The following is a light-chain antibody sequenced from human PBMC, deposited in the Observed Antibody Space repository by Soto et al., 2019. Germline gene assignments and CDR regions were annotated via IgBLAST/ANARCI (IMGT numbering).Light chain of an antibody. J-gene: IGKJ1*01. CDR1: QGISNW. Sequence: DIQLTQSPSTLSASVGDRVTITCRASQGISNWLAWYQQKPGKAPRLVIYDASSLESGVPSRFSGSRSGTEFTLTISSLQPDDFATYYCQQYIIYPTFGQGTKVDIK. CDR3: QQYIIYPT. CDR2: DAS. V-gene: IGKV1-5*01.